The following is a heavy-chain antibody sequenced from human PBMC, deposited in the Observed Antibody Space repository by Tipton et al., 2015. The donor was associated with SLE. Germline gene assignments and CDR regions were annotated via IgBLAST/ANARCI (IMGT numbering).Heavy chain of an antibody. CDR2: ISSSGSTI. CDR1: RFTFSDYY. J-gene: IGHJ4*02. V-gene: IGHV3-11*01. Sequence: SLRLSCAASRFTFSDYYMSWIRQAPGKGLEWVSYISSSGSTIYYADSVKGRFTISRDNAKNSLYLQMNSLRAEDTAVYYCARYWCSSCPYCFDYWGQGTLVTVSS. D-gene: IGHD6-13*01. CDR3: ARYWCSSCPYCFDY.